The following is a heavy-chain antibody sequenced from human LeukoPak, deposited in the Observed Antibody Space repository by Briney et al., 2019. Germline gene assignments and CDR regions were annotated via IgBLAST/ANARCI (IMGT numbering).Heavy chain of an antibody. Sequence: PSETLSLTCTVSGASINSYYWSWIRQPPGKGLEWLGYIYYSGITNYNPSLKSRVTISVDTSRNQFSLKLSSVTAADTAVYYCARHGAPLPIFGVVVQFDYWGQGTLVTVSS. J-gene: IGHJ4*02. CDR3: ARHGAPLPIFGVVVQFDY. D-gene: IGHD3-3*01. CDR1: GASINSYY. V-gene: IGHV4-59*08. CDR2: IYYSGIT.